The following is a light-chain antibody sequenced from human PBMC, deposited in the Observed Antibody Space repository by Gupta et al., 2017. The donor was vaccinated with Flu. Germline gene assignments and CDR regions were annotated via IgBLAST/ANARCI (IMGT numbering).Light chain of an antibody. CDR2: QDG. CDR3: QAWDSSTAYVV. Sequence: SYELTQPPSVSVSPGQTVSVTCSGDKLGDKYVCWYQQSPGQSPILVIYQDGKRPSGIPERFSGSNSGNTATLTISGTQALDEADYYCQAWDSSTAYVVFGGGTKLTVL. J-gene: IGLJ2*01. CDR1: KLGDKY. V-gene: IGLV3-1*01.